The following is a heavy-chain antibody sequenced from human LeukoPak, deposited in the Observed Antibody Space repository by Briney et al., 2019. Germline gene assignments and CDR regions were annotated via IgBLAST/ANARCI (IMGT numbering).Heavy chain of an antibody. Sequence: PSETLSLTCTVSGGSISSGSYYWSWIRQPAGKGLEWIGRIYTSGSTNYNPSLKSRVTISVDTSKNQFSLKLSSVTAADTAVYYCARWGTYYDILTVPGWFDPWGQGTLVTVSS. CDR2: IYTSGST. V-gene: IGHV4-61*02. D-gene: IGHD3-9*01. CDR3: ARWGTYYDILTVPGWFDP. CDR1: GGSISSGSYY. J-gene: IGHJ5*02.